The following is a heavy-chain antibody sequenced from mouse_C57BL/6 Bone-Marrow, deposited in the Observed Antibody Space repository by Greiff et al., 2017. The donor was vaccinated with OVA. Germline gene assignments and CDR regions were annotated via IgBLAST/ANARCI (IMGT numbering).Heavy chain of an antibody. V-gene: IGHV1-53*01. CDR3: ARRRITTEPYFDV. Sequence: VQLQQPGTELVKPGASVKLSCKASGYTFTSYWMPWVKQRPGQGLEWIGNINPSNGGTNYNEKFKSKATLTVDKSSSTAYMQLRSLTSEDSAVYYCARRRITTEPYFDVWGTGTTVTVSS. CDR1: GYTFTSYW. D-gene: IGHD1-1*01. CDR2: INPSNGGT. J-gene: IGHJ1*03.